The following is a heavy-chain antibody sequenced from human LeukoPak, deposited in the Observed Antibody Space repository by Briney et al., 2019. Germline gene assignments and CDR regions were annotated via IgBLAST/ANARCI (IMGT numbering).Heavy chain of an antibody. J-gene: IGHJ4*02. V-gene: IGHV1-2*02. CDR2: INPNSGGT. CDR3: ARVIYYDILTGYPDFDY. D-gene: IGHD3-9*01. Sequence: ASVKVSCKASGYTFTGYYMHWVRQAPGQGLEWMGWINPNSGGTNYAQKFQGRVTMTRDTSISTAYMELRSLRSDDTAVYYCARVIYYDILTGYPDFDYWGQGTLVTVSS. CDR1: GYTFTGYY.